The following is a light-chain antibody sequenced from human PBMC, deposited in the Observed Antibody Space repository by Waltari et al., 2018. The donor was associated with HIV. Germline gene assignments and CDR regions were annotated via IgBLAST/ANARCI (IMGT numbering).Light chain of an antibody. CDR2: LNSNGSH. V-gene: IGLV4-69*01. Sequence: QLGLTQSPSASASLGASVKLTCTLSSGHTNYAIAWHQQRPEKGPRFLMRLNSNGSHTKGDGFPNRFSGSSSGAERYLTISSLQSEDETDYFCQTWGSGIVVFGGGTTLTVL. J-gene: IGLJ2*01. CDR1: SGHTNYA. CDR3: QTWGSGIVV.